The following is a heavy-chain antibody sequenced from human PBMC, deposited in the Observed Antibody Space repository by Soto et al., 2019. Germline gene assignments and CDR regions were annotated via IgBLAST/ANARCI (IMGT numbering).Heavy chain of an antibody. CDR2: ISGSGGST. J-gene: IGHJ6*02. CDR3: AKVPGSGYYGMDV. CDR1: GFTFSSYA. V-gene: IGHV3-23*01. Sequence: GSLRLSCAASGFTFSSYAMSWVRRAPGKGLEWVSAISGSGGSTYYADSVKGRFTISRDNSKNTLYLQMNSLRAEDTAVYYCAKVPGSGYYGMDVWGQGTTVTVSS. D-gene: IGHD3-10*01.